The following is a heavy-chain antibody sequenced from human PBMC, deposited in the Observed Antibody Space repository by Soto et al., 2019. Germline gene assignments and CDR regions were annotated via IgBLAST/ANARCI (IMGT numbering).Heavy chain of an antibody. CDR1: GGTFSSHA. J-gene: IGHJ4*02. Sequence: QVHLVQSGAEVTKAGSSVKVSCKASGGTFSSHAFSWVRQAPGQGLEWVGGIIPIFETANYAQEFQGRVTISAAASTNTVILELNNLRSDDTAICFCAIGDRSSWIGNHWGPGTQVTVS. CDR3: AIGDRSSWIGNH. D-gene: IGHD6-6*01. V-gene: IGHV1-69*01. CDR2: IIPIFETA.